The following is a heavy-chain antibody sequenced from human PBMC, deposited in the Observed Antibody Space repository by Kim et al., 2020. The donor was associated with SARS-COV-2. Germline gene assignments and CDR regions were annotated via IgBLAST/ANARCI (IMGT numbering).Heavy chain of an antibody. V-gene: IGHV3-23*01. D-gene: IGHD3-9*01. CDR2: ISGSGGST. CDR3: VGSEGGYNSYFELDY. CDR1: GFTFSSYA. Sequence: GGSLRLSCAASGFTFSSYAMSWVRQAPGKGLEWVSAISGSGGSTYYADSVKGRFTISRDNSKNTLYLQMNSLRAEDTAVYYCVGSEGGYNSYFELDYWGQGTLVTVSS. J-gene: IGHJ4*02.